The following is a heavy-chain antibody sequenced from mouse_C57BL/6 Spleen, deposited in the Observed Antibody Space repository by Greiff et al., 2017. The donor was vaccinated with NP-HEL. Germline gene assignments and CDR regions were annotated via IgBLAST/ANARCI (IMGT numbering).Heavy chain of an antibody. CDR1: GYTFTDYE. Sequence: QVQLQQSGAELVRPGASVTLSCKASGYTFTDYEMHWVKQTPVHGLEWIGAIDPETGGTAYNQKFKGKAILTADKSSSTAYMELRSLTSEDSAVYYCTRREGYDGYYEDDWGQGTTLTVSS. CDR2: IDPETGGT. J-gene: IGHJ2*01. V-gene: IGHV1-15*01. D-gene: IGHD2-3*01. CDR3: TRREGYDGYYEDD.